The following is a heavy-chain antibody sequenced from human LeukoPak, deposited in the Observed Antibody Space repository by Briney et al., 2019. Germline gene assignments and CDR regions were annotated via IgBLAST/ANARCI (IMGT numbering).Heavy chain of an antibody. CDR3: ARAEDQGRYFDWLPGFAS. J-gene: IGHJ5*01. CDR1: GGTFSSYA. V-gene: IGHV1-69*13. CDR2: IIPIFGTA. D-gene: IGHD3-9*01. Sequence: GASVKVSCKASGGTFSSYAISWVRQAPGQGLEWMGGIIPIFGTAIYAQKFQGRVTVTADEPTSTAYMELSSLRSEDTAVYYCARAEDQGRYFDWLPGFASWGQGTLVTVSS.